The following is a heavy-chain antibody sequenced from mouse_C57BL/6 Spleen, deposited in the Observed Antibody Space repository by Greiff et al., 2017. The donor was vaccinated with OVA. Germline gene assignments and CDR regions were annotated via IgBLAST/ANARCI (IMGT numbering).Heavy chain of an antibody. CDR3: ARYDYGGDFDD. D-gene: IGHD1-1*01. CDR2: IRNKANGYTT. Sequence: EVKLMESGGGFVQPGGSLSLSCAASGFTFTDYYMSWVRQPPGKALEWLGFIRNKANGYTTEPSASVKGRFTISRDNSQSILYLQMTALGAEDSATYYCARYDYGGDFDDWGKGTTLTVSS. V-gene: IGHV7-3*01. CDR1: GFTFTDYY. J-gene: IGHJ2*01.